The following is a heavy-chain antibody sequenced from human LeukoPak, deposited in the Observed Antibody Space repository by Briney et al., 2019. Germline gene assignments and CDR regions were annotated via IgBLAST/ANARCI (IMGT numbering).Heavy chain of an antibody. D-gene: IGHD5-18*01. Sequence: SETLSLTCTVSGGSISSGSYYWSWIRQPAGRGLEWIGRIHTSGSTNYNPSLKSRVTISVDTSKNQFSLKLSSVTAADTAVYYCARDHTAMVKGASNWFDPWGQGTLVTVSS. V-gene: IGHV4-61*02. CDR2: IHTSGST. J-gene: IGHJ5*02. CDR3: ARDHTAMVKGASNWFDP. CDR1: GGSISSGSYY.